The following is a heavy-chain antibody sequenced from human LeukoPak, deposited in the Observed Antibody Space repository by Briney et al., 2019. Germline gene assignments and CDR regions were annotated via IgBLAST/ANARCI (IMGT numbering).Heavy chain of an antibody. V-gene: IGHV3-21*01. CDR3: AKSLGATRGYFEH. CDR2: VSNSGDYI. J-gene: IGHJ4*02. D-gene: IGHD1-26*01. Sequence: GGSLRLSCAASGFSFSSYRMNWVRQAPGKGLEWVSSVSNSGDYIHYADSVKGRFTISRDNSKNTLYLQMNSLRPEDTAVYYCAKSLGATRGYFEHWGQGTLVTVSS. CDR1: GFSFSSYR.